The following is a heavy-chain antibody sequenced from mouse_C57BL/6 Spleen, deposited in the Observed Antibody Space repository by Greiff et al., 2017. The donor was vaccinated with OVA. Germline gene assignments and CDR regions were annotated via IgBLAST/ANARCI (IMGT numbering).Heavy chain of an antibody. V-gene: IGHV1-55*01. CDR2: IYPGSGST. CDR3: ARIGDDDAPYYCDY. D-gene: IGHD2-12*01. Sequence: QVQLQQPGAELVKPGASVKMSCKASGYTFTSYWITWVKQRPGQGLEWIGDIYPGSGSTNYNEKFKSKATLTVDTSSSTAYMQLSSLTSEDSAVYYCARIGDDDAPYYCDYWGQGTTLTVSS. CDR1: GYTFTSYW. J-gene: IGHJ2*01.